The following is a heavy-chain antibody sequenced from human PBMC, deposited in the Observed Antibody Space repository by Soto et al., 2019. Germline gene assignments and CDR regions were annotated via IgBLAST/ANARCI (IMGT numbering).Heavy chain of an antibody. CDR2: ISQSGSS. CDR1: GYSITTGSY. V-gene: IGHV4-38-2*01. J-gene: IGHJ4*02. D-gene: IGHD6-19*01. CDR3: ARPHSSGWFTYDY. Sequence: SLTCAVSGYSITTGSYWGWIRQPPGKGLEWIGSISQSGSSYYNPSLKSRLTILIDTSKNQFSLKLSSVTAADTAVYYCARPHSSGWFTYDYWGQGALVTVSS.